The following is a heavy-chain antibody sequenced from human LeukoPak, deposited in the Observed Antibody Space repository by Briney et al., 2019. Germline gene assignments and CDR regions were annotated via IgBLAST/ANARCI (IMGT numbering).Heavy chain of an antibody. V-gene: IGHV4-59*08. D-gene: IGHD2-21*01. J-gene: IGHJ4*02. CDR2: IYYTGST. CDR3: ARMRRCGLSTFDY. Sequence: SETLSLTCTVSGGSISSFYWSWIRQPPGKGLEWIGYIYYTGSTNYNSSLKSRVTISVDTSKNQFSLKLSSVTAADTAVYYCARMRRCGLSTFDYWGQGTLVTVSS. CDR1: GGSISSFY.